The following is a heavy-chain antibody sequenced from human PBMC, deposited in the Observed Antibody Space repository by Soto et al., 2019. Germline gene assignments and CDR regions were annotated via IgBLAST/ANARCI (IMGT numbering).Heavy chain of an antibody. CDR2: IYYSGST. CDR3: ARMATGAVAGINY. D-gene: IGHD6-19*01. J-gene: IGHJ4*02. CDR1: GGSISSYY. Sequence: SETLSLTCTVSGGSISSYYWSWIRQPPGKGLEWIGYIYYSGSTNYNPSLKSRVTISVDTSKNQFSLKLSSVTAADTAVYYCARMATGAVAGINYWGQGTLVTVSS. V-gene: IGHV4-59*08.